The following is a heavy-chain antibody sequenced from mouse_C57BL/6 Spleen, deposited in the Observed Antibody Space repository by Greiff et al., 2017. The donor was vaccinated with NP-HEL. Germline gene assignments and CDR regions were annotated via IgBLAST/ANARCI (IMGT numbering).Heavy chain of an antibody. CDR1: GFTFSSYA. D-gene: IGHD1-1*01. CDR3: ARDYYGSRSYWYFDV. J-gene: IGHJ1*03. Sequence: EVQGVESGGGLVKPGGSLKLSCAASGFTFSSYAMSWVRQTPEKRLEWVATISDGGSYTYYPDNVKGRFTISRDNAKNNLYLQMSHLKSEDTAMYYCARDYYGSRSYWYFDVWGTGTTVTVSS. V-gene: IGHV5-4*01. CDR2: ISDGGSYT.